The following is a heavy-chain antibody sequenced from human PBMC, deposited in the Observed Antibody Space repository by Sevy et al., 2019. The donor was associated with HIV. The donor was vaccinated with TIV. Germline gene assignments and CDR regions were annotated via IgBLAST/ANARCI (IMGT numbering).Heavy chain of an antibody. CDR3: TRGLATADTPEYYFDY. CDR1: GFTFDDYA. Sequence: GGSLRLSCTTSGFTFDDYAMSWFRQAPGKGLEWVAFITRNSYEAYGGTTDYAASVKGRVLISRDDSKSVAYLQMNSLKTEDTAVYDCTRGLATADTPEYYFDYWGQGTLVTVSS. D-gene: IGHD5-12*01. CDR2: ITRNSYEAYGGTT. J-gene: IGHJ4*02. V-gene: IGHV3-49*03.